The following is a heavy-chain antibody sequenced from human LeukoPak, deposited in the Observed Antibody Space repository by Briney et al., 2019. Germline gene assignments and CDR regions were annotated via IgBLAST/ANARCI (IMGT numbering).Heavy chain of an antibody. D-gene: IGHD3-10*01. J-gene: IGHJ6*03. CDR1: GFTFSSYA. V-gene: IGHV3-23*01. CDR2: ISGSGTNT. Sequence: GGSLRLSCAASGFTFSSYAMSWVRQAPGKGLEWVSSISGSGTNTDYADSVKGRFTISRDNSKNTLYLQMNSLRAEDTAVYYCAKAPRYYYGSGSYYNNYYYYYMDVWGKGTTVTISS. CDR3: AKAPRYYYGSGSYYNNYYYYYMDV.